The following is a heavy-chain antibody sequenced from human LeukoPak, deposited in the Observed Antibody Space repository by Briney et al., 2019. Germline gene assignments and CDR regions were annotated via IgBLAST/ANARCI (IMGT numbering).Heavy chain of an antibody. CDR2: ISSGGDT. J-gene: IGHJ4*02. V-gene: IGHV3-66*04. Sequence: GGSLRLSCSASGFTVSSNYLNWVRQAPGKGLEWVSVISSGGDTYYADSVKGRFTISRDNSKNTLYLRMNSLGADDTAVYYCARLSNWNHFDYWGQGTLVTVSS. CDR3: ARLSNWNHFDY. CDR1: GFTVSSNY. D-gene: IGHD1-20*01.